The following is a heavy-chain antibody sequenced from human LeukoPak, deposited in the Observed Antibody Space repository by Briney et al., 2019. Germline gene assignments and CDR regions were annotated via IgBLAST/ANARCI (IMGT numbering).Heavy chain of an antibody. CDR2: IYRSGST. CDR1: GYSINSGYY. J-gene: IGHJ4*02. CDR3: ARDRGSQPFIYY. V-gene: IGHV4-38-2*02. Sequence: SETLSLTCTVSGYSINSGYYRVWIRQPPGKGLEWIGSIYRSGSTNYNPSLKSRVTISVDTSKNQFSLKLSSVTAADTAVYYCARDRGSQPFIYYSGQGTLWTVSS. D-gene: IGHD1-26*01.